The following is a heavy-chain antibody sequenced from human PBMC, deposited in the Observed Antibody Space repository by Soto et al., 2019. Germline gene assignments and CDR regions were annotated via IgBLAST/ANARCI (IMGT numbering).Heavy chain of an antibody. D-gene: IGHD3-3*01. Sequence: GESLKISCNGSGYSFTSYWIGWVRQMPGKGLEWMGIIYPGDSDTRYSPSFQGQVTISADKSISTAYLQWSSLKASDTAMYYCARHMGRETYDFWSGLRDLDVWGQGSKVTVCS. CDR1: GYSFTSYW. CDR2: IYPGDSDT. J-gene: IGHJ6*02. CDR3: ARHMGRETYDFWSGLRDLDV. V-gene: IGHV5-51*01.